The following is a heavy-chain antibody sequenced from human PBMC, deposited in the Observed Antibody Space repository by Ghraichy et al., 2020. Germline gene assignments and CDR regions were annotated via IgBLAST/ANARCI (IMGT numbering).Heavy chain of an antibody. CDR3: AIDSGSHLPPPY. V-gene: IGHV4-34*01. Sequence: SETLSLTCAVYGGSFSTYYWTWIRQPPGKGLEWIGEIHHRGTTNYNPSLKSRVTISPDTSQNQFFLKLTSVTAADTAVYYCAIDSGSHLPPPYWGPGTLVTVSS. CDR1: GGSFSTYY. D-gene: IGHD1-26*01. J-gene: IGHJ4*02. CDR2: IHHRGTT.